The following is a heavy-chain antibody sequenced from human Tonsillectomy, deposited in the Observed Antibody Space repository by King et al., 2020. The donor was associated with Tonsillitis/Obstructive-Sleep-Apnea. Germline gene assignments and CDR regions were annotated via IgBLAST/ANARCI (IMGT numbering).Heavy chain of an antibody. J-gene: IGHJ4*02. Sequence: VQLQESGPGLVKPSETLSLTCTVSGGAVSSGSYYWSWMRQPPGKGLEWIGYIYYSGSTHYNPSLKSRVTISVDTSKNQFSLKLSSVTAADTAVYYCARTYYYDSSGLLPDYWGQGTLVTVSS. CDR2: IYYSGST. CDR1: GGAVSSGSYY. V-gene: IGHV4-61*01. D-gene: IGHD3-22*01. CDR3: ARTYYYDSSGLLPDY.